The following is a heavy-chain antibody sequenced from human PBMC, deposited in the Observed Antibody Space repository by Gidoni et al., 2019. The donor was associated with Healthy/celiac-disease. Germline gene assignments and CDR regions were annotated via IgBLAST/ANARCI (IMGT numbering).Heavy chain of an antibody. CDR3: ARDFRWLVSEGAFDI. CDR2: IYSGGST. Sequence: EVQLVESGGGLVQPGGSLRLSCAASGFTVSSNYMSWVRQAPGKGLEWVSVIYSGGSTYDADSVKGRFTISRDNSKNTLYLQMNSLRAEDTAVYYCARDFRWLVSEGAFDIWGQGTMVTVSS. D-gene: IGHD3-22*01. J-gene: IGHJ3*02. V-gene: IGHV3-66*01. CDR1: GFTVSSNY.